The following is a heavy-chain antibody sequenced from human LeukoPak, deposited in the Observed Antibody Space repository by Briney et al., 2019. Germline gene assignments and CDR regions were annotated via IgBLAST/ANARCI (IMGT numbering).Heavy chain of an antibody. Sequence: SETLSLTCTVSGYSISNGYYWGWIRQPPGKGLEWIGNIYHSGSTYYNPSLKSRVAISVDTSKNQFSLKLSSVTAADTAVYYCARRGPRGGVRYFDWLRDAFDIWGQGTMVTVSS. V-gene: IGHV4-38-2*02. CDR3: ARRGPRGGVRYFDWLRDAFDI. D-gene: IGHD3-9*01. CDR1: GYSISNGYY. CDR2: IYHSGST. J-gene: IGHJ3*02.